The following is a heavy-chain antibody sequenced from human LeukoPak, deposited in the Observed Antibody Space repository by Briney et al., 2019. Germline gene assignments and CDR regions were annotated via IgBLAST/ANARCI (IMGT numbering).Heavy chain of an antibody. CDR2: IYYSGST. CDR3: ARAYRSYYDILTGYSHDAFDI. CDR1: GGSISSYY. D-gene: IGHD3-9*01. Sequence: SETLSLTCTVSGGSISSYYWSWTRQPPGKGLEWIGYIYYSGSTNYNPSLKSRVTISVDTSKNQFSLKLSSVTAADTAVYYCARAYRSYYDILTGYSHDAFDIWGQGTMVTVSS. V-gene: IGHV4-59*01. J-gene: IGHJ3*02.